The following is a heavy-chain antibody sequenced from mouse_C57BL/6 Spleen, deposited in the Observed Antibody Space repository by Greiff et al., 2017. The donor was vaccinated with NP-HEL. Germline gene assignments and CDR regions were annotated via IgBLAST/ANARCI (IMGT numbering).Heavy chain of an antibody. Sequence: QVQLQQSGPELVKPGASVKISCKASGYAFSSSWMNWVKQRPGKGLEWIGRIYPGDGDTNYNGKFKGKATLTADKSSSTAYMQLSSLTSEDSAVYFCARGLDYYGSSYGFAYWGQGTLVTVSA. V-gene: IGHV1-82*01. CDR3: ARGLDYYGSSYGFAY. D-gene: IGHD1-1*01. CDR1: GYAFSSSW. J-gene: IGHJ3*01. CDR2: IYPGDGDT.